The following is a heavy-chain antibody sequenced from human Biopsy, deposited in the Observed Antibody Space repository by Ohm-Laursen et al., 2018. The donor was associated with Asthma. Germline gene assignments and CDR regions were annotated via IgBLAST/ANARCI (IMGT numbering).Heavy chain of an antibody. CDR3: ARTYYDFLTGQVKDVFGV. CDR2: VNTGNGDT. CDR1: GYNFISFA. D-gene: IGHD3-9*01. Sequence: SVKVSCKVSGYNFISFAIHWVRQAPGQRLEWMGWVNTGNGDTKYSQKFQGRVTITRDTSASTAYMELRSLRSEDTATYYCARTYYDFLTGQVKDVFGVWGQGTMITVSS. J-gene: IGHJ3*01. V-gene: IGHV1-3*04.